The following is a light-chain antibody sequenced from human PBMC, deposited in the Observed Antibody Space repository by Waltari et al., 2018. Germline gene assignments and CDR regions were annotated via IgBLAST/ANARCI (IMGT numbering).Light chain of an antibody. CDR1: QNIGRY. Sequence: EIVLTQSPGTLSLSPGDRATLSCRARQNIGRYLVWYQQKPGQAPRLLIYEASRRATGIPDRFSGSGSGTDFSLTISRLEPEDFAVYYCQNHERLPATFGQGTKVEIK. CDR2: EAS. J-gene: IGKJ1*01. CDR3: QNHERLPAT. V-gene: IGKV3-20*01.